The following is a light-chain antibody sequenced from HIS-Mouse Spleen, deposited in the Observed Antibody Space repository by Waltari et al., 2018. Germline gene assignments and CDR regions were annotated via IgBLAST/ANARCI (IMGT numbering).Light chain of an antibody. CDR1: QSLVHSDGNTY. J-gene: IGKJ1*01. Sequence: DVVMTQSPLSLPVTLGQPASISCRSSQSLVHSDGNTYLNWFQQRPGQSPRRLMYKVSNRDSGVPDRFSGSGSGTDFTLKISRVEAEDVGVYYCMQGTHWPPRTFGQGTKVEIK. CDR3: MQGTHWPPRT. V-gene: IGKV2-30*02. CDR2: KVS.